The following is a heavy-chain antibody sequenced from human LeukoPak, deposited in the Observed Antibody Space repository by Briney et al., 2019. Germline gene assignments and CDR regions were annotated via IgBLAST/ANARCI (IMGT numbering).Heavy chain of an antibody. D-gene: IGHD3-10*01. CDR3: ARGDITATRGVITQIGY. CDR1: GFTFSHYS. V-gene: IGHV3-21*06. J-gene: IGHJ4*02. CDR2: IGSNSIYI. Sequence: GGSLRLSCLASGFTFSHYSMNWVRQAPGKGLEWVSSIGSNSIYIYYAESVEGRFTVSRDNAKNSLYLQMSSLRAEDTAVYYCARGDITATRGVITQIGYWGQGTLVTVSS.